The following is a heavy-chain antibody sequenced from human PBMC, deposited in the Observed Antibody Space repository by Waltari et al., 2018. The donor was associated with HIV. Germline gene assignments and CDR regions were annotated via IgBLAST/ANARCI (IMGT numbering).Heavy chain of an antibody. J-gene: IGHJ4*02. V-gene: IGHV3-48*02. CDR1: GCTFSSYS. CDR2: LSSSGTTI. D-gene: IGHD3-16*01. Sequence: EVQLVESVGGLVQPGGSLRLSCAASGCTFSSYSMNWVRQAPGKVLEWVSYLSSSGTTIYYADSVKGRFTISRDNAKNSLYLQMNSLRDEDTAVYYCARDLIGPRIIWGQGTLVTVSS. CDR3: ARDLIGPRII.